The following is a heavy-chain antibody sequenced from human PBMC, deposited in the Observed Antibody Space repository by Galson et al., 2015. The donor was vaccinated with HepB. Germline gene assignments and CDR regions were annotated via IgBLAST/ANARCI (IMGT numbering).Heavy chain of an antibody. D-gene: IGHD6-19*01. CDR3: ARVDLQWLRLYQISYFQY. J-gene: IGHJ4*03. Sequence: SVKVSCKASGYTFSSYSITWVRQAPGQGLEWMGWISPYNGNTNYARKFQGRVIMTTDASTRTAYMELTRLTSDDTAVYYCARVDLQWLRLYQISYFQYRGQGTLVTVSS. CDR2: ISPYNGNT. CDR1: GYTFSSYS. V-gene: IGHV1-18*01.